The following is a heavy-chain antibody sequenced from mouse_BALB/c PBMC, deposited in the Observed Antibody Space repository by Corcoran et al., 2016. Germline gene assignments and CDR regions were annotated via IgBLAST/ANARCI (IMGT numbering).Heavy chain of an antibody. Sequence: DVQLQESGPGLVKPSQSLSLNCSVTGYSITSGYYWNWIRQFPGNKLEWMGYISYDGSNNYNPSLKNRISITRDTSKNQFFLKLNSVTTEDTATYYCATGDYWGQGTTLTVSS. V-gene: IGHV3-6*02. CDR2: ISYDGSN. J-gene: IGHJ2*01. CDR1: GYSITSGYY. CDR3: ATGDY.